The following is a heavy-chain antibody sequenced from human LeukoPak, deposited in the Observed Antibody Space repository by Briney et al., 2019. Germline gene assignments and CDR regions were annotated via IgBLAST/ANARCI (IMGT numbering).Heavy chain of an antibody. CDR2: IIPIFGTA. D-gene: IGHD2-15*01. CDR3: AGSCSGGSCYSSYYYYYMDV. J-gene: IGHJ6*03. V-gene: IGHV1-69*05. Sequence: GSSVKVSCKASGGTFSSYAISWVRQAPGQGLEWMGRIIPIFGTANYAQKFQGRVTMTRDTSTSTVYMEPSSLRSEDTAVYYCAGSCSGGSCYSSYYYYYMDVWGKGTTVTVSS. CDR1: GGTFSSYA.